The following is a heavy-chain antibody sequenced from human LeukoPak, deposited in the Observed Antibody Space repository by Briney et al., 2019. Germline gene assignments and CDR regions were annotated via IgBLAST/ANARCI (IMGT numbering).Heavy chain of an antibody. CDR3: AREGFDI. J-gene: IGHJ3*02. CDR1: GYTFTSYD. Sequence: GASVKVPCKASGYTFTSYDINWVRQATGQGLEWMGWVNPNSGNTGYAQKFQGRVTMTRNTSISTAYMELSRLRSDDTAVYYCAREGFDIWGQGTMVTVSS. CDR2: VNPNSGNT. V-gene: IGHV1-8*01.